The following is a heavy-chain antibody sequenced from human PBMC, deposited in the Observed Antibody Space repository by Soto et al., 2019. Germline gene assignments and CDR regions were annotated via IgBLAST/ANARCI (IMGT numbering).Heavy chain of an antibody. V-gene: IGHV4-59*01. J-gene: IGHJ5*02. Sequence: SETLSLTCTVSGDSISGYYWSWIRQPPGKGLEWIGYVTDSGSTNYNPSLKSRVTISLDTSKNQFSLKLSSVTAADTAVYYCARDRLGSGSYPAFDPWGQGTLVTVSS. CDR3: ARDRLGSGSYPAFDP. CDR1: GDSISGYY. D-gene: IGHD3-10*01. CDR2: VTDSGST.